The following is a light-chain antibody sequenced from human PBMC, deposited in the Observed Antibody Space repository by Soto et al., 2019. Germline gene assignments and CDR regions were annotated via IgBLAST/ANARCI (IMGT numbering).Light chain of an antibody. CDR2: AAS. CDR1: QSISRY. V-gene: IGKV1-39*01. J-gene: IGKJ1*01. CDR3: QQSYSFWT. Sequence: DAEMTQNPSSLSASAGDRVTITCRASQSISRYLNWYQHKPGKAPNLLIYAASSLQSGVPSRFSGSGSGTDYTLTISGLQPEDFATYYCQQSYSFWTFGQGTKVDIK.